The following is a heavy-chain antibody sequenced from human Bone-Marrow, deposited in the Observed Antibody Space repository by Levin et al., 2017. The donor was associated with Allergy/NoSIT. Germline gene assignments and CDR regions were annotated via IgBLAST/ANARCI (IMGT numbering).Heavy chain of an antibody. CDR2: INPSGGST. Sequence: PVASVKVSCKASGYTFTSYYMHWVRQAPGQGLEWMGIINPSGGSTSYAQKFQGRVTMTRDTSTSTVYMELSSLRSEDTAVYYCARALYDFWSGYYLVADGAQPNGANYPAGYWGQGTLVTVSS. D-gene: IGHD3-3*01. J-gene: IGHJ4*02. V-gene: IGHV1-46*01. CDR1: GYTFTSYY. CDR3: ARALYDFWSGYYLVADGAQPNGANYPAGY.